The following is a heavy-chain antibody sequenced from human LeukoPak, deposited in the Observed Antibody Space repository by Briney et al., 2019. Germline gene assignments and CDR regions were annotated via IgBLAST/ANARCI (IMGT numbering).Heavy chain of an antibody. J-gene: IGHJ4*02. Sequence: PGGSLRLSCAASGFTFSSYGMHWVRQAPGKGLEWVAVIWYDGSNKYYADSVKGRFTISRDNSKNTLYLQMNSLRAEDTAVYYCAKDVYDSSGLYYFDYWGQGTLVTVSS. D-gene: IGHD3-22*01. CDR3: AKDVYDSSGLYYFDY. V-gene: IGHV3-33*06. CDR1: GFTFSSYG. CDR2: IWYDGSNK.